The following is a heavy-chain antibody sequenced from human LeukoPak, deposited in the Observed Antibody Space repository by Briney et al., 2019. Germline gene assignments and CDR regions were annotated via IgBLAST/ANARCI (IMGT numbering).Heavy chain of an antibody. D-gene: IGHD2-21*02. CDR2: INPNSGGT. CDR1: GDTFLGYY. J-gene: IGHJ5*02. CDR3: ARDRVTLTTFQYDWFDP. V-gene: IGHV1-2*02. Sequence: GASVKVSCKASGDTFLGYYMHWVRQAPGQGLEWMGWINPNSGGTNYAQKFQGRVTMTRDTSISTAYMELSRLRSDDTAVYYCARDRVTLTTFQYDWFDPWGQGTLVTVSS.